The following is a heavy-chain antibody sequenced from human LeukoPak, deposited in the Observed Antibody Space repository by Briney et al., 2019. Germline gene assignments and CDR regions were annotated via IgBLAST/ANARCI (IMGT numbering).Heavy chain of an antibody. D-gene: IGHD2-2*01. CDR2: ISGSGDST. V-gene: IGHV3-23*01. CDR1: GFTFSTYA. Sequence: GGSLRLSCAASGFTFSTYAMSWVRQAPGKGLEWVSAISGSGDSTYYAGSMKGRFTISRDNSKNSLSLQMNSLRAEDTAMYYCARGIHKTHCTSSSCYVNWFDPWGQGTLVTVSS. J-gene: IGHJ5*02. CDR3: ARGIHKTHCTSSSCYVNWFDP.